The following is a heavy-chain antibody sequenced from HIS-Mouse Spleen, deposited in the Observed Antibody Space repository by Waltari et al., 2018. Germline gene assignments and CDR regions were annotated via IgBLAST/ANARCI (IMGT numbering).Heavy chain of an antibody. CDR3: AREIPYSSSWYDWYFDL. V-gene: IGHV4-39*07. D-gene: IGHD6-13*01. CDR1: GGSISSSHYY. CDR2: IYYSGST. Sequence: QLQLQESGPGLVKPSETLSLTCTVSGGSISSSHYYRGWIRQPPGKGLEWIGSIYYSGSTYYNPSLKSRVTISVDTSKNQFSLKLSSVTAADTAVYYCAREIPYSSSWYDWYFDLWGRGTLVTVSS. J-gene: IGHJ2*01.